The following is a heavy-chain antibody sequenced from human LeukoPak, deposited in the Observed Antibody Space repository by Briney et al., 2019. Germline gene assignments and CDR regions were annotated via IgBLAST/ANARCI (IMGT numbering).Heavy chain of an antibody. CDR2: ISSSSSYI. CDR3: AKDPTTNPWDIVVVPAAIPDVY. D-gene: IGHD2-2*02. Sequence: GGSLRLSCAASGFTFSSYSMNWVRQAPGKGLEWVSSISSSSSYIYYADSVKGRFTVSRDNAKNSLYLQMNSLRAEDTAVYYCAKDPTTNPWDIVVVPAAIPDVYWGQGTLVTVSS. CDR1: GFTFSSYS. J-gene: IGHJ4*02. V-gene: IGHV3-21*01.